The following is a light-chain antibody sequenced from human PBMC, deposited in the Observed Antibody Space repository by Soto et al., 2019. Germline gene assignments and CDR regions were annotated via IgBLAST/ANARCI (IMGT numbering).Light chain of an antibody. CDR1: QSLLHSNGYNY. CDR3: MQPLQTPWT. CDR2: LGS. V-gene: IGKV2-28*01. Sequence: DIVMTQSPLSLPVTPGEPASISCRSSQSLLHSNGYNYLDWCLQKPGQSPQVLIYLGSNRASGVPDRFSGSGSGTDFTLKISRVEAEDVGVYYCMQPLQTPWTFGQGTKVEIK. J-gene: IGKJ1*01.